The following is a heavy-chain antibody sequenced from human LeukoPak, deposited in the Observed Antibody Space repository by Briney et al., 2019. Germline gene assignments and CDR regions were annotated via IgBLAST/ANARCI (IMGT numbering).Heavy chain of an antibody. CDR2: IYPGDSDT. V-gene: IGHV5-51*01. J-gene: IGHJ5*02. D-gene: IGHD6-6*01. Sequence: GESLKISCKGFGYSFTNYWIGWVRQMPGKGLEWMGIIYPGDSDTTYSPSFQGQVTISVDKSISTAYLQWSSLKASDTAMYYCARQTAARPFNWLDPWGQGTLVTVSS. CDR1: GYSFTNYW. CDR3: ARQTAARPFNWLDP.